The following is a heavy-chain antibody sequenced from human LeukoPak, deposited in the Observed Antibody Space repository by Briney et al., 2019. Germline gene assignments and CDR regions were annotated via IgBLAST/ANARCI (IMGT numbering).Heavy chain of an antibody. D-gene: IGHD2-15*01. CDR1: GFTFSDYY. V-gene: IGHV3-23*01. Sequence: PGGSLRLSCAASGFTFSDYYMSWIRQAPGKGLEWVSAISGSTGRTYYADSVKGRFTISRDNSKNTLYLQMNNLRAEDTAVYYCAPRVVGSAPFDYWGQGTLVTVSS. J-gene: IGHJ4*02. CDR2: ISGSTGRT. CDR3: APRVVGSAPFDY.